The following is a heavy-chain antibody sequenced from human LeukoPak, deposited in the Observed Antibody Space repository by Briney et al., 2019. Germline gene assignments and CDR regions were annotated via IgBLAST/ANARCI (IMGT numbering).Heavy chain of an antibody. CDR3: ARAKGVAVAGTWWLSNYFDY. J-gene: IGHJ4*02. V-gene: IGHV1-2*02. CDR1: VYTFTGYY. CDR2: INPNSGGT. D-gene: IGHD6-19*01. Sequence: ASVTVSFKASVYTFTGYYMHWVRQAPGQGLEWMGWINPNSGGTNYAQKFQGRVTMTRDTSISTAYMELSRLRSDDTAVYYCARAKGVAVAGTWWLSNYFDYWGQGTLVTVSS.